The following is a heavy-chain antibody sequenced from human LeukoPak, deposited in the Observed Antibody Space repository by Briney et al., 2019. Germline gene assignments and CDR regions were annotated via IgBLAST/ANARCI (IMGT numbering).Heavy chain of an antibody. V-gene: IGHV3-30*18. CDR3: AKDFETYVYGAGSPYYFES. Sequence: GGSLRLSCAASGFTFSSYGMHWVRQAPGKGLEWVAVISYDGNNKYYADSVSGRFTISKDIARNTLYLQMNNLRPEDTAMYYCAKDFETYVYGAGSPYYFESWGQGTLVIVSS. J-gene: IGHJ4*02. CDR1: GFTFSSYG. CDR2: ISYDGNNK. D-gene: IGHD3-10*01.